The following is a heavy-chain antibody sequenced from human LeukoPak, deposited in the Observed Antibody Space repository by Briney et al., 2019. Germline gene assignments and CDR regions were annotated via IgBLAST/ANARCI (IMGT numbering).Heavy chain of an antibody. D-gene: IGHD1-26*01. CDR2: IKQDESEK. CDR1: GFSLSTYW. CDR3: ATYSGAHHKTFDD. J-gene: IGHJ4*02. V-gene: IGHV3-7*03. Sequence: GGSLRLSCTASGFSLSTYWMSWVRQAPGKGLEWVANIKQDESEKDYVDSVKGRFTISRDNAKNSLYLQMSSLRAEDTAVYYCATYSGAHHKTFDDWGQGTLVSVSS.